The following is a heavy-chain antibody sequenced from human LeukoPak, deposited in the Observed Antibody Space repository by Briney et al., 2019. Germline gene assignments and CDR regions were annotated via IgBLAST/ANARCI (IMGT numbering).Heavy chain of an antibody. CDR2: IIPIFGTA. J-gene: IGHJ5*02. V-gene: IGHV1-69*13. Sequence: ASVTVSFTASGGTFTIYAISWVRQAPAQGLEWMGGIIPIFGTANYAQKFQGRVTITADESTSTAYMELSSLRSEDTAVYYCARDGMTTVKPRGGFEANWFDPWGQGTLVTVSS. CDR1: GGTFTIYA. CDR3: ARDGMTTVKPRGGFEANWFDP. D-gene: IGHD4-17*01.